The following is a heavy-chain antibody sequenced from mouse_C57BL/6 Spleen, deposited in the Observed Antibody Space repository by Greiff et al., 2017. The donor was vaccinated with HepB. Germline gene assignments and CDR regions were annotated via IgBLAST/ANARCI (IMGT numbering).Heavy chain of an antibody. Sequence: QVQLQQSGAELVKPGASVKLSCTASGYTFTEYTIHWVKQRSGQGLEWIGWFYPGSGSIKYNEKFKDKATLTADKSSSTVYMELSRLTSEDSAVYFGARHEEGAYYGRSDAMDYWGQGTSVTVSS. V-gene: IGHV1-62-2*01. J-gene: IGHJ4*01. D-gene: IGHD2-10*01. CDR1: GYTFTEYT. CDR3: ARHEEGAYYGRSDAMDY. CDR2: FYPGSGSI.